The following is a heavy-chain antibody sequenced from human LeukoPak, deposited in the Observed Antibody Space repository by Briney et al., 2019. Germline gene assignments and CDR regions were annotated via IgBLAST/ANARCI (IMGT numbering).Heavy chain of an antibody. V-gene: IGHV4-38-2*02. Sequence: PSETLSLTCTVSGYSISSGYYWGWIRQPPGKGLEWIGSIYHSGSTYYNPSLKSRVTISVDTSKNQFSLKLSSVTAADTAVYYCARGPQNGYGYNFDDWGQGTLVTVSS. J-gene: IGHJ4*02. CDR3: ARGPQNGYGYNFDD. CDR2: IYHSGST. D-gene: IGHD3-22*01. CDR1: GYSISSGYY.